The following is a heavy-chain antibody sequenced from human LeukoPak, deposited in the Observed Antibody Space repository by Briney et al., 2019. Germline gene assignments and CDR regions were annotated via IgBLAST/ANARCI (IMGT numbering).Heavy chain of an antibody. J-gene: IGHJ5*02. CDR1: GGSISSYY. D-gene: IGHD5-18*01. Sequence: SETLSLTCTVSGGSISSYYWGWIRQPPGKGLEWIGSIYYSGSTYYNPSLKSRVTISVDTSKNQFSLKLSSVTAADTAVYYCARDRSGVFLRIQLWFPWFYPWGQGTLVTVSS. V-gene: IGHV4-39*07. CDR3: ARDRSGVFLRIQLWFPWFYP. CDR2: IYYSGST.